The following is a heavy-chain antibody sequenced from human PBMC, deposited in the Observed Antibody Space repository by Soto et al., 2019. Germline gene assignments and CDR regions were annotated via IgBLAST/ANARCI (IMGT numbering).Heavy chain of an antibody. CDR3: AKDQGSSWYSSYYYYYGMDV. CDR1: GFTFGDYA. D-gene: IGHD6-13*01. Sequence: EVQLVESGGGLVKPGRSLRLSCTASGFTFGDYAMSWFRQAPGKGLEWVGFIRSKAYGGTTEYAASVKGRFTISRDDSKSIAYLQMNSLKTEDTAVYYCAKDQGSSWYSSYYYYYGMDVWGQGTTVTVSS. J-gene: IGHJ6*02. V-gene: IGHV3-49*05. CDR2: IRSKAYGGTT.